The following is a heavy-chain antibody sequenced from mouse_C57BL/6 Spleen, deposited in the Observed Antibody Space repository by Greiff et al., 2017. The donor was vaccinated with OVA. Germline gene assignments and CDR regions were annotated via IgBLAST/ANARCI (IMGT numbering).Heavy chain of an antibody. J-gene: IGHJ1*03. CDR1: GYTFTSYW. CDR2: IYPSDSET. CDR3: ASTYDYDLWYCDV. V-gene: IGHV1-61*01. D-gene: IGHD2-4*01. Sequence: VQLQQPGAELVRPGSSVKLSCKASGYTFTSYWMDWVKQRPGQGLEWIGNIYPSDSETHYNQKFKDKATLTVDKSSSTAYMQLSSLTSEDSAVYYCASTYDYDLWYCDVWGTGTTVTVSS.